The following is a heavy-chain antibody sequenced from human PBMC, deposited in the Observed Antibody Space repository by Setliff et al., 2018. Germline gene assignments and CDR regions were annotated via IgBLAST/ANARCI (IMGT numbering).Heavy chain of an antibody. CDR2: VYWDGDQ. CDR1: GFSLNTTGEG. CDR3: ALRRGNEWHLVRWFDP. J-gene: IGHJ5*02. V-gene: IGHV2-5*02. D-gene: IGHD6-6*01. Sequence: SGPTLVNPTQTLTLTCTFSGFSLNTTGEGVGWIRQPPGKALEWLALVYWDGDQRYSPSLNSRLSITKDSSKSQVFLTMTNMDPVDTATYYCALRRGNEWHLVRWFDPWGPGIQVTGS.